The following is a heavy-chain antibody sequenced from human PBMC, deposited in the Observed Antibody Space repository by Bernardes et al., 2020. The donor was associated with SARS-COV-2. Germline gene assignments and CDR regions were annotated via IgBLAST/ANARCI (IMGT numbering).Heavy chain of an antibody. CDR1: GVTCSSYW. J-gene: IGHJ5*02. CDR3: ATGGCRYGS. D-gene: IGHD5-18*01. Sequence: GGSLRLSCAASGVTCSSYWMSWVRQAPGKGLEWVANIKEDGSEKYYVDSVKGRFTISRDNAKNSLYLQMNSLRAEDTAVYYSATGGCRYGSWGQGTLVTVSS. V-gene: IGHV3-7*01. CDR2: IKEDGSEK.